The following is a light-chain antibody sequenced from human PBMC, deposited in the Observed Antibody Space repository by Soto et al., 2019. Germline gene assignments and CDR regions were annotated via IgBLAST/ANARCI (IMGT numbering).Light chain of an antibody. CDR3: QQYGSSPIT. J-gene: IGKJ1*01. CDR2: GAS. CDR1: QSVRSSY. Sequence: EVVLTQSPGTLSLSTGERATLSCRASQSVRSSYLAWYQQKPGQAPRLLIYGASSRATGIPDRFSGSGSGTDFTLTISRLEPEDFAVYYCQQYGSSPITFGQGTKV. V-gene: IGKV3-20*01.